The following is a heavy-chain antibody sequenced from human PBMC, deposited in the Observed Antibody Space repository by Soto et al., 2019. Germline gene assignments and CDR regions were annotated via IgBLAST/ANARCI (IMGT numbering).Heavy chain of an antibody. Sequence: QVQLQQWGAGLLKPSETLSLTCAVYGGSFSGYYWSWIRQPPGKGLEWIGEINHSGSTNYNPSLKRRVTISVDTSKNQFSLKLSSVTAADTAVYYCARADSSGWYFDYWGQGTLVTVSS. CDR2: INHSGST. CDR3: ARADSSGWYFDY. J-gene: IGHJ4*02. D-gene: IGHD6-19*01. CDR1: GGSFSGYY. V-gene: IGHV4-34*01.